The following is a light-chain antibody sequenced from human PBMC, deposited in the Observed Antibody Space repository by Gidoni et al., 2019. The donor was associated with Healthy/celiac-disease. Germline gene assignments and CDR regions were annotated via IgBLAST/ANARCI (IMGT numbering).Light chain of an antibody. CDR1: SPNIGAGYD. CDR2: GNS. CDR3: QSYDSSLSGWV. J-gene: IGLJ3*02. V-gene: IGLV1-40*01. Sequence: QSVLTQLPSVSCAPRWLGTLSCTRSSPNIGAGYDLHWYQQLPGTAPKHLIYGNSNRPSGVPARSSGSKSGTSASLAITGLQAEDEADYYCQSYDSSLSGWVLGGGTKLTVL.